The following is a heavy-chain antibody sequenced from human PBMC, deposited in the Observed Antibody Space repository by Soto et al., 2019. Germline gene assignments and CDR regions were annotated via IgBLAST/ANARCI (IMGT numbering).Heavy chain of an antibody. CDR1: GFTFSSYS. V-gene: IGHV3-21*01. CDR2: ISSSSSYI. J-gene: IGHJ6*03. Sequence: EVQLVESGGGLVKPGGSLRLSCAASGFTFSSYSMNWVRQAPGKGLEWVSSISSSSSYIYYADSVKGRFTISRDNAKNSLYLQMNSLRAEDTAVYYCARVERNYYYIDVWGKGTTVTVSS. CDR3: ARVERNYYYIDV.